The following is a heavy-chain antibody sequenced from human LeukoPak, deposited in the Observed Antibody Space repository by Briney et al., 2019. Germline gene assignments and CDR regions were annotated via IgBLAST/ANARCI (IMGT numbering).Heavy chain of an antibody. J-gene: IGHJ5*02. CDR3: ARDAWYSGYEAELVLGWFDP. Sequence: ASVKVSCKASGYTFTSYGISWVRQAPGQGLEWMGWISACNGNTNYAQKLQGRVTMTTDTSTSTAYMELRSLRSDDTAVYYCARDAWYSGYEAELVLGWFDPWGQGTLVTVSS. CDR2: ISACNGNT. CDR1: GYTFTSYG. D-gene: IGHD5-12*01. V-gene: IGHV1-18*04.